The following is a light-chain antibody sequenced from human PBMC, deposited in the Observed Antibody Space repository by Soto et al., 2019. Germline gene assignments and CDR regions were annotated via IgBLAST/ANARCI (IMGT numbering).Light chain of an antibody. CDR2: DAS. CDR1: QSVSSH. Sequence: EVVLTQSPATLSLSPGDRATLSCRASQSVSSHFAWYQQKSGQAPRLLIYDASKRATGIPARFSGGGSGTDFTLTISSLEPEDFAVYYCQQRSNWPITFGQGTRLEIK. CDR3: QQRSNWPIT. J-gene: IGKJ5*01. V-gene: IGKV3-11*01.